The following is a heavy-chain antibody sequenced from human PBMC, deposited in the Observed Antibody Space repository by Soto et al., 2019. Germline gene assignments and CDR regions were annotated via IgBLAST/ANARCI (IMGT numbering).Heavy chain of an antibody. CDR2: IYQSGKT. CDR3: ARLYCSSVSCYNHY. J-gene: IGHJ4*02. Sequence: SETLSLTCGVSGFPVSYGYYWGWIRQPPGKGLEWLGSIYQSGKTYYNPSLKSRLTLSMDTSRNEFSLRLRSVTAADTAVYFCARLYCSSVSCYNHYWGPGVLVTVSS. D-gene: IGHD2-2*01. V-gene: IGHV4-38-2*01. CDR1: GFPVSYGYY.